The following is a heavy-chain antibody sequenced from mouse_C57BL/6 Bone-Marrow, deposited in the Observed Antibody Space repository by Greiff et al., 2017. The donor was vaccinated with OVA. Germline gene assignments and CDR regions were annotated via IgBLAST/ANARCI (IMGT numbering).Heavy chain of an antibody. V-gene: IGHV1-64*01. CDR2: IHPNSGST. J-gene: IGHJ2*01. D-gene: IGHD1-1*01. CDR1: GYTFTSYW. CDR3: AREDYRVITTVVADFDY. Sequence: QVQLQQPGAELVKPGASVKLSCKASGYTFTSYWMHWVKQRPGQGLEWIGMIHPNSGSTNYNEKFKGKATMTVDKSSSTAYLQLSSLTSEDSAVYYCAREDYRVITTVVADFDYWGQGTTLTVSS.